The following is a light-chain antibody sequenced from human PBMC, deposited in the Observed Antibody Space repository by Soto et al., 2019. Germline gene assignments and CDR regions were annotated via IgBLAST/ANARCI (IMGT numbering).Light chain of an antibody. CDR1: QSISNY. J-gene: IGKJ3*01. V-gene: IGKV1-39*01. Sequence: DIQMTQSPSSLSASVGDRVTITCRASQSISNYLNWYQQKPGKAPKLLICAASSFQSGVPSRFSGSGSGTDFSLTISSLQPEDFATYYCQQSYSTPLTFGPGTKVDIK. CDR3: QQSYSTPLT. CDR2: AAS.